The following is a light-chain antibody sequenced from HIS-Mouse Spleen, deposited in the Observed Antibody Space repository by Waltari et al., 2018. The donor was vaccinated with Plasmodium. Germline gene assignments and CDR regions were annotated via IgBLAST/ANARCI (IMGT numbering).Light chain of an antibody. CDR3: CSYAGSSTFVV. CDR2: EGR. Sequence: QSALTQPASVSGSPGQSITISCTGTSSAVGSYNLVSWYQQHPGKAPKLMIYEGRKRPSGVSNRFSGSKSGNTASLTISGLQAEDETDYYCCSYAGSSTFVVFGGGTKLTVL. J-gene: IGLJ2*01. V-gene: IGLV2-23*03. CDR1: SSAVGSYNL.